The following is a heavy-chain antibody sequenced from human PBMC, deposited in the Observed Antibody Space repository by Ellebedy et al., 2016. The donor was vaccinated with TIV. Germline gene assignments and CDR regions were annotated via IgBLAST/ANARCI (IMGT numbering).Heavy chain of an antibody. J-gene: IGHJ4*02. CDR1: GGTFSSYA. V-gene: IGHV1-3*01. Sequence: AASVKVSCKASGGTFSSYAISWARQAPGQRLEWMGWINAGNGNTKYSQKFQGRVTITRDTSASTAYMELSSLRSEDTAVYYCARVKWELPFDYWGQGTLVTVSS. D-gene: IGHD1-26*01. CDR2: INAGNGNT. CDR3: ARVKWELPFDY.